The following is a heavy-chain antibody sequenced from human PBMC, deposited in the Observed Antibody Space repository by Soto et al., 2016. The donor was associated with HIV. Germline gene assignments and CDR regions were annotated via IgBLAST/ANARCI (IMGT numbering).Heavy chain of an antibody. CDR1: GFTFSSYA. CDR3: AKDFRSGYAARGYGMDV. CDR2: ISGSGGST. D-gene: IGHD5-12*01. J-gene: IGHJ6*02. V-gene: IGHV3-23*01. Sequence: EVQLLESGGGLVQPGGSLRLSCAASGFTFSSYAMSWVRQAPGKGLEWVSAISGSGGSTYYADSVKGRFTISRDNSKNTLYLQMNSLRAEDTAVYYCAKDFRSGYAARGYGMDVWGQGTTVTVSS.